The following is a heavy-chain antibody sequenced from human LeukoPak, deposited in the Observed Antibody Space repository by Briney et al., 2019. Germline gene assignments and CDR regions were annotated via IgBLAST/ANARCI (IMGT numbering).Heavy chain of an antibody. Sequence: GGSLRLSCTASGFTFNNFAMSWVRQAPGKGLEWVSGISGSAVSTFYADSVKGRFTISRDNSKNTVYLQMNSLRAEDTTVYYCAKGYSSSAGPLDYWGQGTLVTVSS. D-gene: IGHD6-6*01. CDR1: GFTFNNFA. J-gene: IGHJ4*02. CDR3: AKGYSSSAGPLDY. V-gene: IGHV3-23*01. CDR2: ISGSAVST.